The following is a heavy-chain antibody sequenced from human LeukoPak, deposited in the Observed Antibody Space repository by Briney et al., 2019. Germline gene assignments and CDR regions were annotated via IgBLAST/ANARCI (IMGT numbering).Heavy chain of an antibody. V-gene: IGHV4-34*01. CDR3: ARGRVGATTRFDYYYGMDV. Sequence: PSETLSLTCAVYSGSFSGYYWSWIRQPPGKGLEWIGEINHSGSTNYNPSLKSRVTISVDTSKNQFSLKLSSVTAADTAVYYCARGRVGATTRFDYYYGMDVWGQGTTATVSS. J-gene: IGHJ6*02. CDR1: SGSFSGYY. CDR2: INHSGST. D-gene: IGHD1-26*01.